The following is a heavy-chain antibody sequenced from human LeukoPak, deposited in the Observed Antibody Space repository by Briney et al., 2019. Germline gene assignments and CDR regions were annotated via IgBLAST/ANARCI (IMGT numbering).Heavy chain of an antibody. CDR3: ARRGRELRLDY. CDR1: GGSISSSSYY. J-gene: IGHJ4*02. D-gene: IGHD1-26*01. CDR2: IYYSGST. Sequence: SETLSLTCTVSGGSISSSSYYWGWIRQPPGKGLKWIGSIYYSGSTYYNPSLKSRVTISVDTSKNQFSLKLSSVTAADTAVYYCARRGRELRLDYWGQGTLVTVSS. V-gene: IGHV4-39*01.